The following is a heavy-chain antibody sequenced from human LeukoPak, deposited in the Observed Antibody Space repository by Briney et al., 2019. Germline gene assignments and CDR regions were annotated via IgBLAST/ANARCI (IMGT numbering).Heavy chain of an antibody. CDR2: IWYDASNK. Sequence: GRSLRLSCAASGFTFSSSGMHWVRQAPGKGLEWVSVIWYDASNKYYADSVKGRFTISRGSSKNTLYLQMNDLRAEDTAVYYCARGNGGNHAHLDYWGQGTLVTVSS. CDR1: GFTFSSSG. D-gene: IGHD1-14*01. J-gene: IGHJ4*02. CDR3: ARGNGGNHAHLDY. V-gene: IGHV3-33*01.